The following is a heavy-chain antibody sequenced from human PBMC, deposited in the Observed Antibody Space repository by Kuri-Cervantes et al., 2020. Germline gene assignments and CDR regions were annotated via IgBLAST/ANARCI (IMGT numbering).Heavy chain of an antibody. CDR2: TRNKANSYTT. CDR1: GFTFSDHY. D-gene: IGHD3-22*01. Sequence: GGSLRLSCAASGFTFSDHYMDWVRQAPGKGLEWVGRTRNKANSYTTEYAASVKGRFTISRDDSKNSLYLQMNSLKTEDTAVYYCAKAFPFQTYYYYGTFDYWGQGTRVTVSS. CDR3: AKAFPFQTYYYYGTFDY. V-gene: IGHV3-72*01. J-gene: IGHJ4*02.